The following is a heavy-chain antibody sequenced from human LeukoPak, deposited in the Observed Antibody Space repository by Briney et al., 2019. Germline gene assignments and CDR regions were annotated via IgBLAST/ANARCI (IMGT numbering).Heavy chain of an antibody. J-gene: IGHJ4*02. CDR2: INPNSGGT. CDR3: ARDFQADYYDSSGYYYDY. Sequence: ASVKVSFMASGYTFTGYYMHWVRQAPGQGLEWMGWINPNSGGTNYAQKFQGRVTMTRDTSISTAYMELSRLRSDDTAVYYCARDFQADYYDSSGYYYDYWGQGTLVTVSS. CDR1: GYTFTGYY. V-gene: IGHV1-2*02. D-gene: IGHD3-22*01.